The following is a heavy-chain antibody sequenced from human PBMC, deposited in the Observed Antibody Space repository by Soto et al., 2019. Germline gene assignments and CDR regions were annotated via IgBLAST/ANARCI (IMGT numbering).Heavy chain of an antibody. CDR1: GFTFSNYG. CDR3: AKEGPITNWYFDY. J-gene: IGHJ4*02. Sequence: QVQLVESGGGVVQPGRSLRLSCAASGFTFSNYGMHWVRQAPGKGLEWVIVISYDGNVAYYADSVKGRFTISRDNSKNTLYLAMNSLRTEDTAMYYCAKEGPITNWYFDYWGQGTLVTVSS. D-gene: IGHD1-1*01. V-gene: IGHV3-30*18. CDR2: ISYDGNVA.